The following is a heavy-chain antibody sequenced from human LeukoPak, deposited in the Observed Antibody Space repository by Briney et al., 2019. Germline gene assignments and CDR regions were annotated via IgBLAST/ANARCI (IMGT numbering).Heavy chain of an antibody. CDR3: ARVSPPIVVVITSLDAFDI. CDR2: INPNSGGT. D-gene: IGHD3-22*01. Sequence: ASVKVSCKASGYTFTGYYMHWVRQAPGQGLEWMGWINPNSGGTNYAQKFQGRVTMTRDTSISTAYMELSRLRSDDTAVYYCARVSPPIVVVITSLDAFDIWGQGTMVTVSS. CDR1: GYTFTGYY. J-gene: IGHJ3*02. V-gene: IGHV1-2*02.